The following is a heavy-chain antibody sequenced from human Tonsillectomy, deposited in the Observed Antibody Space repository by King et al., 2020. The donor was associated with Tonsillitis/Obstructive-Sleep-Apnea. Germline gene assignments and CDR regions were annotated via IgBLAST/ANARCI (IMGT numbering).Heavy chain of an antibody. CDR1: GFTVSSNY. J-gene: IGHJ4*02. V-gene: IGHV3-53*01. CDR3: ARDFGYVGDY. CDR2: IYSGGST. D-gene: IGHD5-12*01. Sequence: QLVQSGGGLIQPGGSLILSCAASGFTVSSNYMTWVRQAPGEGLEWVSVIYSGGSTDSADSVKGRFTISRDDSNNTLYLQMNSLRAEDTAVYYCARDFGYVGDYWGQGTLVTVSS.